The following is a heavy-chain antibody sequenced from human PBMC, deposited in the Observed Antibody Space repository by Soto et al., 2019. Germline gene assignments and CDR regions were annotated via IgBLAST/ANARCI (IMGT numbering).Heavy chain of an antibody. CDR1: GLTFSSYW. J-gene: IGHJ4*02. V-gene: IGHV3-74*01. CDR2: IKSDGSST. Sequence: PWGSLRLSCASSGLTFSSYWRHWVRQAPGKGLVWVSRIKSDGSSTSYADSVKGRFTISRDNAKNTLYLQMNSLRAEDTAVYYCALSHTVTTDYWGQGNLVTVS. CDR3: ALSHTVTTDY. D-gene: IGHD4-17*01.